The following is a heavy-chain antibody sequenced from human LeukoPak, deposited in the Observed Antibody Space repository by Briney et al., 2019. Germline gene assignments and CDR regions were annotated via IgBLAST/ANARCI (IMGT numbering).Heavy chain of an antibody. CDR2: INPNSGGT. Sequence: GASVKISCKASGYTFTGYYMHWVRQAPGQGLEWMGWINPNSGGTNYAQKFQGRVTMTRDTSISTAYMELSRLRSDDTAVYYCASAVQKDPAAANIDYWGQGTLVTVSS. V-gene: IGHV1-2*02. CDR1: GYTFTGYY. D-gene: IGHD1-1*01. CDR3: ASAVQKDPAAANIDY. J-gene: IGHJ4*02.